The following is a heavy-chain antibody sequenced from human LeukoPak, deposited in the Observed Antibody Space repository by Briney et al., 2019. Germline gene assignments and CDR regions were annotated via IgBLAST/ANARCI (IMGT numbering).Heavy chain of an antibody. V-gene: IGHV3-11*01. CDR3: ARGSIAAAGTGVFGYFH. Sequence: GGSLRLSCAASGFTFSDYYMSWIRQAPGNGLESVSYISSSGSTIYYADSVKGRFTISRDNAKNSLYLQMNSLRAEDTAVYYCARGSIAAAGTGVFGYFHWGQGTLVTVSS. D-gene: IGHD6-13*01. J-gene: IGHJ4*02. CDR1: GFTFSDYY. CDR2: ISSSGSTI.